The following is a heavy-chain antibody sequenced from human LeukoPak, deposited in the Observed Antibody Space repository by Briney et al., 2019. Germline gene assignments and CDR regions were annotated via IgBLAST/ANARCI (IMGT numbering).Heavy chain of an antibody. V-gene: IGHV3-30*04. J-gene: IGHJ4*02. D-gene: IGHD3-3*01. CDR3: AKDLPGDDFWSGHTINYFDY. CDR2: ILENGSNQ. Sequence: GGSLRLSCAASGFTFSNYIMHWVRQAPGKGLDWVAVILENGSNQYYADSVKGRFTISRDNSKNTLYLQMNSLRAEDTAVYYCAKDLPGDDFWSGHTINYFDYWGQGTLVTVSS. CDR1: GFTFSNYI.